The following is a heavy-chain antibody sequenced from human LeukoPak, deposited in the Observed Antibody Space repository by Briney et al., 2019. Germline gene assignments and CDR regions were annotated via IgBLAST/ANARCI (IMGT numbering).Heavy chain of an antibody. CDR3: ARSPEGCSGGSCYNPPDY. Sequence: PGGSLRLSCAASGFTFSSYWMHWVRQVPGKGLVWVSHINSDGSSTSYADSVKGRFTISRDNAKNTLYLQMNSLRAEDTAVYYCARSPEGCSGGSCYNPPDYWGQGTLVTVSS. CDR1: GFTFSSYW. D-gene: IGHD2-15*01. CDR2: INSDGSST. J-gene: IGHJ4*02. V-gene: IGHV3-74*01.